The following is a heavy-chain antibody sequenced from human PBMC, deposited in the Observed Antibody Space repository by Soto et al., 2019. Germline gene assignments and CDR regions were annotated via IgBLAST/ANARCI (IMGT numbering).Heavy chain of an antibody. CDR3: ARESITIFGVDHNQAYYMDV. CDR2: INPNSGGT. J-gene: IGHJ6*03. CDR1: GYTFTGYY. V-gene: IGHV1-2*04. Sequence: ASVKVSYKASGYTFTGYYMHWVRQAPGQGLEWMGWINPNSGGTNYAQKFQGWVTMTRDTSISTAYMELSRLRSDATAVYYCARESITIFGVDHNQAYYMDVWGKGTTVTVSS. D-gene: IGHD3-3*01.